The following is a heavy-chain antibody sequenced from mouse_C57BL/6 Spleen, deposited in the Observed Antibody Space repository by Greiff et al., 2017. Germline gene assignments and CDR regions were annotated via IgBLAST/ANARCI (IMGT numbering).Heavy chain of an antibody. CDR3: ARNYGSSLYYAMDY. D-gene: IGHD1-1*01. CDR1: GYTFTSYW. J-gene: IGHJ4*01. Sequence: VQLQQPGAELVMPGASVKLSCKASGYTFTSYWMHWVKQRPGQGLEWIGEIDPSDSYTTYNQKFKGKSTLTVDKSSSTAYMQLSSLTSEDSAVXYCARNYGSSLYYAMDYWGQGTSGTVSS. CDR2: IDPSDSYT. V-gene: IGHV1-69*01.